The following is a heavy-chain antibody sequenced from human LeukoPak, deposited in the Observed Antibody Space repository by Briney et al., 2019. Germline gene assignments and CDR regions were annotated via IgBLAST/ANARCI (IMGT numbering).Heavy chain of an antibody. J-gene: IGHJ6*02. D-gene: IGHD4-4*01. Sequence: GGSLRLSCAASGFTFSNAWMSWVRQAPGKGLEWVGRIKSRTDGGTTDYAAPVKGIFTISRDDSKNTLYLQMNSLKTEDTALYYCTPLGVTVAGYYYYGMDLSGQGTTLTVSS. CDR3: TPLGVTVAGYYYYGMDL. CDR1: GFTFSNAW. V-gene: IGHV3-15*01. CDR2: IKSRTDGGTT.